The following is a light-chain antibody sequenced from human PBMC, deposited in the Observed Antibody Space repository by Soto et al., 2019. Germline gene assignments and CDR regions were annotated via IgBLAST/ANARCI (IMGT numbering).Light chain of an antibody. CDR2: GAA. CDR3: HQRQSWPRT. V-gene: IGKV3-20*01. J-gene: IGKJ1*01. CDR1: QTISSDY. Sequence: EILLTQSPGTPSLSPGERATLSCKATQTISSDYLAWYQQKPGQAPRLLIFGAATRAADIPDRFSGSGSGTDFTLTISDVQPEDFAVYYCHQRQSWPRTFGQGTKVDIK.